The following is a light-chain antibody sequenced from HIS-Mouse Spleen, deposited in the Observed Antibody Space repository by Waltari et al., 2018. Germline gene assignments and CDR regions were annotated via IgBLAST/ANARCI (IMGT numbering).Light chain of an antibody. CDR2: LGS. V-gene: IGKV2-28*01. CDR3: MQALQTPLT. CDR1: QSLPHSNGYNY. Sequence: VMTQSPLSLPVSPGEPASNSCRSSQSLPHSNGYNYLDWYLQKPGQSPQLLIYLGSNRASGVPDRFSGSGSGTDFTLKISRVEAEDVGVYYCMQALQTPLTFGGGTKVEIK. J-gene: IGKJ4*01.